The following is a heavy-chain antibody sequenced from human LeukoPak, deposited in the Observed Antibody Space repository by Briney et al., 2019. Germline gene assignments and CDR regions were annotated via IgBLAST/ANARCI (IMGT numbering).Heavy chain of an antibody. CDR3: AVQTYYYDSSGYDY. CDR2: IYYSGST. J-gene: IGHJ4*02. D-gene: IGHD3-22*01. V-gene: IGHV4-31*03. CDR1: GGSISSGGYY. Sequence: SETLSLTCTVSGGSISSGGYYWSWIRQHPGKGLEWIGYIYYSGSTYYNPSLKSRVTISVDTSKNQLSLKLSSVTAADTAVYYCAVQTYYYDSSGYDYWGQGTLVTVSS.